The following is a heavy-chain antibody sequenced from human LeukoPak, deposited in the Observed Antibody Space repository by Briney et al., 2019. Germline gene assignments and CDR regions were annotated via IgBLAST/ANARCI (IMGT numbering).Heavy chain of an antibody. CDR1: GGSISSYY. Sequence: KSSETLSLTCTVSGGSISSYYWSWIRQPPGKGLEWIGYIYYSGSTNYNPSLKSRVTISVDTSKNQFSLKLGSVTAADTAVYYCARARGSGRTRFDYWGQGTLVTVFS. CDR2: IYYSGST. V-gene: IGHV4-59*01. J-gene: IGHJ4*02. D-gene: IGHD3-10*01. CDR3: ARARGSGRTRFDY.